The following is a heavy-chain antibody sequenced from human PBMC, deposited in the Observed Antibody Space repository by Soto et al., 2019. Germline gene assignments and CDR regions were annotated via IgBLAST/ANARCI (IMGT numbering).Heavy chain of an antibody. J-gene: IGHJ6*02. D-gene: IGHD3-3*01. CDR2: IIPIFGTA. Sequence: SVKVSCKASGGTFSSYSISWVLQAPGQGLEWMGGIIPIFGTANYAQKFQGRVTITADESTSTAYMELSSLRSEDTAVYYCARGAPFDFWSGYYTGIGADYHYGMDVWGQGTTVTVSS. CDR1: GGTFSSYS. CDR3: ARGAPFDFWSGYYTGIGADYHYGMDV. V-gene: IGHV1-69*13.